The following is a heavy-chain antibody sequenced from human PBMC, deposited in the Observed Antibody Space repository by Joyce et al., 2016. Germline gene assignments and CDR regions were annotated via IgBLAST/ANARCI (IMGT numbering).Heavy chain of an antibody. D-gene: IGHD2-8*01. CDR3: ARSSYTNGIFDY. CDR2: LSSSSSYI. V-gene: IGHV3-21*01. J-gene: IGHJ4*02. Sequence: EVQLVESGGGLVKPGGSLRLSCAASGFTVSSYSMSWVRQAPGKGLEWVSSLSSSSSYIKYTDSVKRRFTISRDNAKNSLYLQMNSLRVEDTAVYYCARSSYTNGIFDYWGQGTLVTVSS. CDR1: GFTVSSYS.